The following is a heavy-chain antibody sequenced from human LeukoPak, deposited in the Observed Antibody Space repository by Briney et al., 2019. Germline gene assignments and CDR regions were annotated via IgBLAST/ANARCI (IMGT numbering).Heavy chain of an antibody. Sequence: SETLSLTCTVSGGSLSSYYWSWMRPPPAKGLEWVGYLYYSGSTNYNPSLKSRVTISVDTSKNQFSLKLSSVPAADTAVYYCARGIAARGAFDIWGQGTMVTVSS. CDR2: LYYSGST. CDR1: GGSLSSYY. D-gene: IGHD6-25*01. V-gene: IGHV4-59*08. CDR3: ARGIAARGAFDI. J-gene: IGHJ3*02.